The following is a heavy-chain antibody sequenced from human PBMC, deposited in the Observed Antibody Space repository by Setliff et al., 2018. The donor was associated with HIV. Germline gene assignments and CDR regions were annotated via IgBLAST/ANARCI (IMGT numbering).Heavy chain of an antibody. J-gene: IGHJ4*02. CDR1: GFTFRNAW. CDR2: ISGSGSTT. D-gene: IGHD2-21*01. Sequence: PGGSLRLSCAASGFTFRNAWMSWVRQAPGKGLEWVSSISGSGSTTYYADSVKGRLTISRDNSQNALYLHMNSLRAEDTAVYYCAKLQEGHVYSHYDSWGQGTLVTVSS. V-gene: IGHV3-23*01. CDR3: AKLQEGHVYSHYDS.